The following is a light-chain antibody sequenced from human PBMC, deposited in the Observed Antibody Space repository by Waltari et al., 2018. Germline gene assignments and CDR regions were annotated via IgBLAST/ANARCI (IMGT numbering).Light chain of an antibody. CDR2: SAS. CDR3: QQSYSSPFT. Sequence: DIQLTQSQSSLYASVGDRVTITCRASQSIASYLNWYQQKPGKAPKFLIYSASSLQSGVPSRFSGSRSGTDFTLTINSLQPEDFAVYYCQQSYSSPFTFGPGTRVDIK. J-gene: IGKJ3*01. CDR1: QSIASY. V-gene: IGKV1-39*01.